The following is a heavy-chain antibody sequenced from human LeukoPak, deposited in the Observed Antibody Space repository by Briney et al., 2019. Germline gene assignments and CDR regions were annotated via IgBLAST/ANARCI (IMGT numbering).Heavy chain of an antibody. V-gene: IGHV1-46*01. CDR2: INPSGGST. CDR3: AREREARTYYYYMDV. Sequence: ASVKVSRKASGYTFTSYYMHWVRQAPGQGLEWMGIINPSGGSTSYAQKFQGRVTMTRDMSTSTVYMELSSLRSEDTAVYYCAREREARTYYYYMDVWGKGTTVTVSS. CDR1: GYTFTSYY. J-gene: IGHJ6*03. D-gene: IGHD1-26*01.